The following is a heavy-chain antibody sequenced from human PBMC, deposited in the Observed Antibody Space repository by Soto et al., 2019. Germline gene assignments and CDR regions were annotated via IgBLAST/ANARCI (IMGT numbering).Heavy chain of an antibody. CDR1: GGSFSGYY. V-gene: IGHV4-34*01. CDR2: INHSGST. CDR3: ARELYGHDAFDI. Sequence: SQTLSLTCAVYGGSFSGYYWSWIRQPPGKGLEWIGEINHSGSTNYNPSLKSRVTISVDTPKNQFSLKLSSVTAADTAVYYCARELYGHDAFDIWGQGTMVTVSS. J-gene: IGHJ3*02. D-gene: IGHD2-15*01.